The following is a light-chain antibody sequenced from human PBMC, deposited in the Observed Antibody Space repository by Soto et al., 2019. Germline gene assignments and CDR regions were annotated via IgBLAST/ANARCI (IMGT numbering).Light chain of an antibody. CDR3: QAWVTGIGV. CDR1: SGHSRNA. Sequence: QFVLTQSPSASASLGASVKLTCTLSSGHSRNAIAWHQQQPEKGPRYLMKINSDGSHIKGDEIPDRFSGSSSGAERYLTISSLQSEDEADYYCQAWVTGIGVFGGGTKLTVL. CDR2: INSDGSH. J-gene: IGLJ2*01. V-gene: IGLV4-69*01.